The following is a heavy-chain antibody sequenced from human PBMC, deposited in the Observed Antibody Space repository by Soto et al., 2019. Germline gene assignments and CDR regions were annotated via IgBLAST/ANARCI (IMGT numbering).Heavy chain of an antibody. J-gene: IGHJ6*02. CDR3: TRVLYDFWRGYPPV. V-gene: IGHV3-49*04. D-gene: IGHD3-3*01. CDR2: IRRKAYGGTT. Sequence: GALVLGCTASGFPLGDYAMIWVRQAPGKGLEWVGFIRRKAYGGTTEYAASVKGRFTISRDDSKSIAYLQMNSLKTEDTAVYYCTRVLYDFWRGYPPVWGQGTTVTVSS. CDR1: GFPLGDYA.